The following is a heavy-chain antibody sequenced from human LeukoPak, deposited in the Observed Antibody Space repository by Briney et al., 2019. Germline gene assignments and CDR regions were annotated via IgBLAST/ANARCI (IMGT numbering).Heavy chain of an antibody. CDR2: ISAYNGNT. CDR1: GYNFNNYV. CDR3: ARDPDYVGNRYYYYGMDV. V-gene: IGHV1-18*01. D-gene: IGHD4-23*01. Sequence: GASVKVSCKASGYNFNNYVVSWVRQAPGQGLEWMGWISAYNGNTNYAQKLQGRVTMTTDTSTSTAYMELRSLRSDDTAVYYCARDPDYVGNRYYYYGMDVWGQGTTVTVSS. J-gene: IGHJ6*02.